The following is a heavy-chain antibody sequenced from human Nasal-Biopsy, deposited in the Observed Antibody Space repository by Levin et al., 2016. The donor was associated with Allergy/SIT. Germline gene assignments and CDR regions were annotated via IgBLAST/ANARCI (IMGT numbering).Heavy chain of an antibody. CDR3: TVLPSWADSIDAFDF. CDR1: GNSVSDIS. D-gene: IGHD2-15*01. Sequence: ASVKVSCKVSGNSVSDISIHWVRQAPGKEPEWMGGLDPADVEIVYAQKFQARLTLTEDTSTDTAYMELRSLRFEDTATYYCTVLPSWADSIDAFDFWGQGTLVTVSS. V-gene: IGHV1-24*01. J-gene: IGHJ3*01. CDR2: LDPADVEI.